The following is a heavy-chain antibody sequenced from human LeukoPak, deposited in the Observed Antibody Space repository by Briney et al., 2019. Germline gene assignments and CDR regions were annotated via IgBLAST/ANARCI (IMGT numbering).Heavy chain of an antibody. Sequence: GGSLRLSCVASGFTFSSYWIHWVRQAPGKGLVWVSRINSDGGSTDYADSVKGRFTISRDNAKNSLYLQMNSLRAEDTAVYYCARDPGSSWYTRGTFQHWGQGTLVTVSS. CDR2: INSDGGST. D-gene: IGHD6-13*01. V-gene: IGHV3-74*01. CDR3: ARDPGSSWYTRGTFQH. J-gene: IGHJ1*01. CDR1: GFTFSSYW.